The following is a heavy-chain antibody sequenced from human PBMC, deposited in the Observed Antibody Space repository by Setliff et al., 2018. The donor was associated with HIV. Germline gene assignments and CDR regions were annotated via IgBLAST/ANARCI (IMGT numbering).Heavy chain of an antibody. V-gene: IGHV4-4*09. D-gene: IGHD3-10*01. CDR1: GGSISGHY. CDR3: ARHSGVASPNWFDP. CDR2: IYSSGST. Sequence: SETLSLTCTVSGGSISGHYWRWIRQPPGRGLEWIGYIYSSGSTNFNPPLQSRVTISVDTSKNQFSLKLSSVTAADTAVYYCARHSGVASPNWFDPWGQGTLVTVSS. J-gene: IGHJ5*02.